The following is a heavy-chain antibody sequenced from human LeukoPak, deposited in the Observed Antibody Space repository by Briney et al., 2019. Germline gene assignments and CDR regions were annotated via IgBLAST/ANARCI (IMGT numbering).Heavy chain of an antibody. CDR3: ARGDPVTTYYYYGMDV. V-gene: IGHV1-46*04. CDR2: INPSTGNT. Sequence: ASVKVSCKASGYTFTSYYMHWVRQAPGQGLEGMGVINPSTGNTDSAQKLQGRFTMTRDTSTTTVYMELSSLRSEDTAVYYCARGDPVTTYYYYGMDVWGQGTTVTVSS. J-gene: IGHJ6*02. D-gene: IGHD4-17*01. CDR1: GYTFTSYY.